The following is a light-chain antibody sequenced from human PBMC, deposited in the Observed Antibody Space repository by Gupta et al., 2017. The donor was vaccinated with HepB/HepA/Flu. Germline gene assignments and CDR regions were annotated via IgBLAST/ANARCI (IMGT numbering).Light chain of an antibody. CDR3: MQSKRLTT. CDR1: QSLLYSDGKTYSDGSTY. V-gene: IGKV2D-29*01. J-gene: IGKJ5*01. Sequence: DIVMTQTPLSLSVTPGQPASISCKSSQSLLYSDGKTYSDGSTYLYWYLQKPGQPPQLMIYEGSNRSSRVPDRFSGSGSGTDFTLKSSRGEDEDVAIYYCMQSKRLTTFGQGTRLEIK. CDR2: EGS.